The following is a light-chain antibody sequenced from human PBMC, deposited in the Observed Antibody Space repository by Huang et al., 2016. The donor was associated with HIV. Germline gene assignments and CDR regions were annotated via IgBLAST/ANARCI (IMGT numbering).Light chain of an antibody. Sequence: DIQMTQSPSSLSASVGYRVTITCRASQGIGNSLAWYQQKPDKAPRLLLYATSTLESGVPSIFSGSGSGTHYTLTINTLQPEDIASYYCQQYHSLPWTFGQGTKVEIK. CDR3: QQYHSLPWT. J-gene: IGKJ1*01. CDR2: ATS. CDR1: QGIGNS. V-gene: IGKV1-NL1*01.